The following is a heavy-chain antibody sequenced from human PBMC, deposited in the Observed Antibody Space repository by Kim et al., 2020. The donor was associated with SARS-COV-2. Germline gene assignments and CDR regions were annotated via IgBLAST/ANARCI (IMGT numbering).Heavy chain of an antibody. Sequence: VKGRVTISRDNAKNSLYLQMNSLRAEDTAVYYWAREGRVQVGATPGYFDLWGRGTLVTVSS. J-gene: IGHJ2*01. CDR3: AREGRVQVGATPGYFDL. D-gene: IGHD1-26*01. V-gene: IGHV3-11*05.